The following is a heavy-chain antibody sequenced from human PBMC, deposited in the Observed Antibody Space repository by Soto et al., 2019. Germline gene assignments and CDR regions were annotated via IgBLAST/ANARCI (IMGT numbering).Heavy chain of an antibody. J-gene: IGHJ6*02. D-gene: IGHD3-22*01. CDR3: ATAVSSFDRSGTLPYGVDV. V-gene: IGHV1-58*03. CDR1: TSTFSNSA. Sequence: QVQLVQSGPEVKKPGTSGRASARALTSTFSNSALPWLRKALEKRLNGLAWTVVGNGNTIYAKKFQRRATITRDMSTSTAYMQLSSLRSDDTAVYYCATAVSSFDRSGTLPYGVDVWGRGTTVTVSS. CDR2: TVVGNGNT.